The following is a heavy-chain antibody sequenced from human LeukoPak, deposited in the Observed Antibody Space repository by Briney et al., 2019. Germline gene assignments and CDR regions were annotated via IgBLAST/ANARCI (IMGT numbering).Heavy chain of an antibody. V-gene: IGHV1-3*01. CDR2: INAGNGDT. J-gene: IGHJ5*02. Sequence: GASVKVSCKASGYIFTSYALHWVRQAPGQRLERMGWINAGNGDTKYSQKFQGRVTITRDTSASTAYMELSSLRSEDSAVYYCARGEYCSSIDCYPGGFHHTWIDPWGQGTLVTVSS. D-gene: IGHD2-2*01. CDR1: GYIFTSYA. CDR3: ARGEYCSSIDCYPGGFHHTWIDP.